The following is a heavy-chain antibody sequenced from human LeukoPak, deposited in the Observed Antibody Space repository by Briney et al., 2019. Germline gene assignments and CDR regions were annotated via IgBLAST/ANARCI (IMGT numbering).Heavy chain of an antibody. Sequence: PSETLSLTCTVSGGSINNYYWSWIRQPPGKGLEGIAYVYSSGSATYNPSLKSRVAVSVDTSKSQISLQLSSVTAADTAVYYCARLSDRQSRDFDYWGQGTLVTVSS. CDR1: GGSINNYY. CDR2: VYSSGSA. V-gene: IGHV4-59*08. D-gene: IGHD3-16*02. J-gene: IGHJ4*02. CDR3: ARLSDRQSRDFDY.